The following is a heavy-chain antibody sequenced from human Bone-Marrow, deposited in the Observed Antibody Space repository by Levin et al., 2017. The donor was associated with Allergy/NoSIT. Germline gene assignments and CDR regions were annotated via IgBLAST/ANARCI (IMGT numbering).Heavy chain of an antibody. Sequence: PSETLSLTCTVTGDSLSHGYWTWIRQVPEKGLEWIGNIDNRGNTNYNPSLKSRVTISSDTSRNHFSLRLRSVTSPDSGFYYCARGGYCSGGACLSFYGLDVWGQGTAVTVSS. J-gene: IGHJ6*02. CDR1: GDSLSHGY. CDR2: IDNRGNT. CDR3: ARGGYCSGGACLSFYGLDV. V-gene: IGHV4-59*01. D-gene: IGHD2-15*01.